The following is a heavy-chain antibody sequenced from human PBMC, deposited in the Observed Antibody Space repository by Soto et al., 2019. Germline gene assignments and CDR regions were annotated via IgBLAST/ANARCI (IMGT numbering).Heavy chain of an antibody. CDR1: GLSFTSYA. V-gene: IGHV3-23*01. J-gene: IGHJ5*02. CDR3: ARGAAAAGTDWFDA. Sequence: GFLGVSGAAAGLSFTSYAMCLVRQAQGKGLEWVSGVNTPGGNTYYAGSVKGRFTISRDNSKKIVYLQMKSLRAEDTAVYYCARGAAAAGTDWFDAWGQGTPVTVSS. D-gene: IGHD6-13*01. CDR2: VNTPGGNT.